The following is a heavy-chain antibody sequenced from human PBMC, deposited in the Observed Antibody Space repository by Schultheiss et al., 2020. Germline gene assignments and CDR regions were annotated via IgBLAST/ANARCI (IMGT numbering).Heavy chain of an antibody. CDR1: GGSISSYY. V-gene: IGHV4-59*08. CDR3: AKVAFYSSPFWFDP. CDR2: IYYSGST. J-gene: IGHJ5*02. D-gene: IGHD6-13*01. Sequence: SETLSLTCTVSGGSISSYYWSWIRQPPGKGLEWIGYIYYSGSTNYNPSLKSRVTISVDTSKNQFSLKLSSVTAADTAVYYCAKVAFYSSPFWFDPWGQGNLVTVSS.